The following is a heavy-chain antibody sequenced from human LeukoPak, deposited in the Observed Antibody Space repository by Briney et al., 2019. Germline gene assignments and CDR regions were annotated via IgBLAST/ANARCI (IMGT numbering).Heavy chain of an antibody. Sequence: GGSLRLSCAASGITFSSYGMSWVRQAPGKGLEWVSSISSTGGTTYYADSVKGRFTISRDNSKNTLYLQMNSLRAEDTAVYYCAKDRSLVAEGAFDIWGQGTMVTVSS. D-gene: IGHD2-15*01. CDR1: GITFSSYG. V-gene: IGHV3-23*01. J-gene: IGHJ3*02. CDR3: AKDRSLVAEGAFDI. CDR2: ISSTGGTT.